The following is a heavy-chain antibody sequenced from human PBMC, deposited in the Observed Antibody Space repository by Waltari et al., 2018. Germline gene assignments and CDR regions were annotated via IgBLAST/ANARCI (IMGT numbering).Heavy chain of an antibody. CDR1: GGTFSSYA. CDR2: LIPIFGTA. CDR3: ARDGWATGTAYYYDSSGLFDY. D-gene: IGHD3-22*01. Sequence: QVQLVQSGAEVKKPGSSVKVSCKASGGTFSSYAISWVRQAPGQGLEWMGGLIPIFGTANYAQKFEVRVTMTADKSTSTAYMELSSLRSEDTAVYYCARDGWATGTAYYYDSSGLFDYWGQGTLVTVSS. J-gene: IGHJ4*02. V-gene: IGHV1-69*06.